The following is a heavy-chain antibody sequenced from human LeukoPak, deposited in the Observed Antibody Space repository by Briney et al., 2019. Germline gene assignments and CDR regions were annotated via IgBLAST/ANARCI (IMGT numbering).Heavy chain of an antibody. CDR1: GFTFSSYA. J-gene: IGHJ4*02. CDR3: AKDVPLYYDSSGYYKPTYYFDY. CDR2: ISGSGGST. Sequence: PGGSLRLSCAASGFTFSSYAMSWVRQAPGKGLEWVSAISGSGGSTYYADSVKGRFTISRDNSKNTLYLQMNSLRAEDTAVYYCAKDVPLYYDSSGYYKPTYYFDYWGQGTLVTVSS. D-gene: IGHD3-22*01. V-gene: IGHV3-23*01.